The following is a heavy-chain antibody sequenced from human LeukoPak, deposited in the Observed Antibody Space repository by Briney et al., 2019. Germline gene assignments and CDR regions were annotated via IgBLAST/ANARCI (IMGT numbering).Heavy chain of an antibody. D-gene: IGHD5-18*01. Sequence: ASVKVSCKASGYTFTVYYMHWVRQAPGQGLEWMGRINPNSGGTNYAQKFQGRVTMTRDTSISTAYMELTRLRSDDTAVYFCARGARVDTVMADLDYWGQGTLVTVSS. CDR2: INPNSGGT. J-gene: IGHJ4*02. CDR3: ARGARVDTVMADLDY. CDR1: GYTFTVYY. V-gene: IGHV1-2*06.